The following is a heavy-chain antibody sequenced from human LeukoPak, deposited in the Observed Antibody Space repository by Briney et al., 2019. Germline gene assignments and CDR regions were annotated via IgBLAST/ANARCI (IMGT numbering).Heavy chain of an antibody. CDR3: ARGLKRHYYYYGMDV. V-gene: IGHV4-34*01. CDR2: INRSGST. CDR1: GGSFSGYY. D-gene: IGHD6-25*01. Sequence: PSETLSLTCAVYGGSFSGYYWNWIRQPPGKGLEWIGEINRSGSTNYNPSLKSRVIISVDTSKNQFSLKLSSVTAADTAVYYCARGLKRHYYYYGMDVWGQGTTVTVSS. J-gene: IGHJ6*02.